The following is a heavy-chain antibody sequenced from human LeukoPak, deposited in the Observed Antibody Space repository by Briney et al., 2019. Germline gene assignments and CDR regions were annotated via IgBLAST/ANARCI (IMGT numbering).Heavy chain of an antibody. J-gene: IGHJ4*02. D-gene: IGHD1-26*01. V-gene: IGHV1-2*02. Sequence: VKISCKASGYTFTGYYMHWVRQAPGQGLEWMGWINPNSGGTNYAQKFQGRVTMTRDTSISTAYMELSRLRSDDTAVYYCARDEYSGSSDFDYWGQGTLVTVSS. CDR2: INPNSGGT. CDR1: GYTFTGYY. CDR3: ARDEYSGSSDFDY.